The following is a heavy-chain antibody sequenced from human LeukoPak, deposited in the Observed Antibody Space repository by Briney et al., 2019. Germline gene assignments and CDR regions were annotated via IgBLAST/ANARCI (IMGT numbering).Heavy chain of an antibody. CDR2: ISSSSSYI. CDR3: ARSLGISGPVDY. CDR1: GFTFSSYS. Sequence: PGGSLRLSCVASGFTFSSYSMNWVRQAPGKGLEWVSSISSSSSYIYYADSVKGRFTISRDNAENSLYLQMNSLRAEDTAVYYCARSLGISGPVDYWGQGTLVTVSS. V-gene: IGHV3-21*01. D-gene: IGHD7-27*01. J-gene: IGHJ4*02.